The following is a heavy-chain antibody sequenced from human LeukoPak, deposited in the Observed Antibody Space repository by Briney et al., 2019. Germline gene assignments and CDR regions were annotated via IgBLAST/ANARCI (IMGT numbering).Heavy chain of an antibody. CDR2: ISAYNGNT. Sequence: AASVNVSCKASGYTFTSYGISWVRQAPGQGLEWMGWISAYNGNTNYAQKLQGRVTMTTDTSTSTAYMELRSLGSDDTAVYYCARDWSPRTSIVGATMDDYWGQGTLVTVSS. CDR3: ARDWSPRTSIVGATMDDY. D-gene: IGHD1-26*01. CDR1: GYTFTSYG. J-gene: IGHJ4*02. V-gene: IGHV1-18*01.